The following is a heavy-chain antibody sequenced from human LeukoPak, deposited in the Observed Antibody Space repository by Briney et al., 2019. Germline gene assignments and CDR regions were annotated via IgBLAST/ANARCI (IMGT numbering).Heavy chain of an antibody. Sequence: SGGSLRLSCAASGFTFSRFWMTWVRQAPGKGLEWVANINQDGSEKYYVDSVKGRFTISRDNAENSLYLQMNSLRAEDTAVYYCARVSGYCSSTSCPIQYYYGMDVWGQGTTVTVSS. D-gene: IGHD2-2*03. CDR1: GFTFSRFW. V-gene: IGHV3-7*01. CDR3: ARVSGYCSSTSCPIQYYYGMDV. J-gene: IGHJ6*02. CDR2: INQDGSEK.